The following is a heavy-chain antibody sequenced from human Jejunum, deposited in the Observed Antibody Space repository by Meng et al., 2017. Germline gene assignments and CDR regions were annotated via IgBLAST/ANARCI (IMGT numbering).Heavy chain of an antibody. D-gene: IGHD1-26*01. Sequence: QVQLQESGPGLVKPSQTLSLTCSVSGGSISGDDYYWSWIRQPPGKGLEWIGYIHYIGSAFYHPSLKSRVTMSVDRSKNQFSLNLSSVTAADTAVYYCARMDSAFHYFDYWGQGTLVTVSS. J-gene: IGHJ4*02. CDR2: IHYIGSA. CDR3: ARMDSAFHYFDY. V-gene: IGHV4-30-4*01. CDR1: GGSISGDDYY.